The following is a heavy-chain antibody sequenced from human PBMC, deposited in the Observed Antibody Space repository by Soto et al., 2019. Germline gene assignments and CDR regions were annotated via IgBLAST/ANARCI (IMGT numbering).Heavy chain of an antibody. Sequence: SETLSLTSTVSGGSISSYYWSWIRQPAGKGLEWIGRIYTSGSTNYNPSLKSRVTMSVDTSKNQFSLKLSSVTAADTAVYYCAREWDYGDHFDYWGQGTLVTVSS. D-gene: IGHD4-17*01. V-gene: IGHV4-4*07. J-gene: IGHJ4*02. CDR1: GGSISSYY. CDR2: IYTSGST. CDR3: AREWDYGDHFDY.